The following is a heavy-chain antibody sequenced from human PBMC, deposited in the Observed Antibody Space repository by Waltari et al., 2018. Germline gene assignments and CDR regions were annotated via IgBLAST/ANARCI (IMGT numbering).Heavy chain of an antibody. CDR1: GLPFKLYW. CDR2: VEDGESSK. J-gene: IGHJ4*02. D-gene: IGHD3-16*01. Sequence: VRLVESGGGLVRAGGPLRLSCLASGLPFKLYWTTWFRQAPGKGLEWVAKVEDGESSKYYADSVKGRFAIYRDEAKNSVHLEMSNLRPDDTAIYYCARVRGAYAVWMTVSFAYWGQGIPVSVSS. V-gene: IGHV3-7*01. CDR3: ARVRGAYAVWMTVSFAY.